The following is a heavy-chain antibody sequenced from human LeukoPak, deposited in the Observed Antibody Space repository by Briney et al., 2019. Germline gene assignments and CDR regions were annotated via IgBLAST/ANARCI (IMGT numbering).Heavy chain of an antibody. J-gene: IGHJ4*02. CDR1: GFNFRIFG. V-gene: IGHV3-33*01. D-gene: IGHD4/OR15-4a*01. Sequence: QPGRSLSLSCAASGFNFRIFGMHWVRQAPGKGLEWVAYIFDDGLNRYQSDSVKGRFTVSRDNSKNTLYLQMNSLRAEDTAVYYCARDRAYGAFDYWGQGTLVTVSS. CDR3: ARDRAYGAFDY. CDR2: IFDDGLNR.